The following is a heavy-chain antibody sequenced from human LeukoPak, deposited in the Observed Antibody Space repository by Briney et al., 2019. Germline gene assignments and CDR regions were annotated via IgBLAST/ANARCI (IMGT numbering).Heavy chain of an antibody. CDR1: GGTFSNYA. V-gene: IGHV1-69*06. D-gene: IGHD3-16*02. Sequence: SVKVSCKASGGTFSNYAISWVRQAPGQGLEWMGGIIPIFGTANYAQKFQGRVTITADKSTSTAYMELSSLRSEDTAVYYCARAYYDYVWGSYLNDAFDIWGQGTMVTVSS. J-gene: IGHJ3*02. CDR3: ARAYYDYVWGSYLNDAFDI. CDR2: IIPIFGTA.